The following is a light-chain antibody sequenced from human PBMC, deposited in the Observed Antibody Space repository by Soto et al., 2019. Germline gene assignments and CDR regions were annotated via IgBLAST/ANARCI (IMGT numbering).Light chain of an antibody. Sequence: EIVLTQSPATLSLSPGERATLSCRASQSVSRHLAWYQQKPGQAPRLLFYGASTRATGVPARFSGSGSGTEFTLTISSLQSEDLAVYYCQQYNNWLYTFGQGTKLEIK. V-gene: IGKV3-15*01. J-gene: IGKJ2*01. CDR1: QSVSRH. CDR2: GAS. CDR3: QQYNNWLYT.